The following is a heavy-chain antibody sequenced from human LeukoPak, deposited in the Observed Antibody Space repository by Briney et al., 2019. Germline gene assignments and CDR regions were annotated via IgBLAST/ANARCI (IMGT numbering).Heavy chain of an antibody. J-gene: IGHJ4*02. CDR2: IHYSGST. CDR1: GGSISSSNYY. CDR3: ARSRETTVTGRPFDF. Sequence: SETLSLTCTVSGGSISSSNYYWDWVRQPPGKGLEWIATIHYSGSTYYNPSLKSRVNISVDTSKNQFSLKLFSVTAADTAVYFCARSRETTVTGRPFDFWGQGTLVTVSS. D-gene: IGHD4-17*01. V-gene: IGHV4-39*01.